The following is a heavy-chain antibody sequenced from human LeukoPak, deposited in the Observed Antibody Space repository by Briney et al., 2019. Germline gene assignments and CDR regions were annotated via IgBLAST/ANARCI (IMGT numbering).Heavy chain of an antibody. CDR2: IYYSGST. CDR3: ARDTSGYRRGSFDY. Sequence: SETLSLTCTVSGGSINSYYWSWIRQPPGKGLEWIGYIYYSGSTNYNPSLKSRVTISLDTPNNQFSLKLSSVTAADTAVYYCARDTSGYRRGSFDYWGQGTLVTVSS. CDR1: GGSINSYY. V-gene: IGHV4-59*01. J-gene: IGHJ4*02. D-gene: IGHD3-22*01.